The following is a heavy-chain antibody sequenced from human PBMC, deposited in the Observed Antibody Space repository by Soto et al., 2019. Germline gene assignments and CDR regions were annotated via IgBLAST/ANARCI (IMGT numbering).Heavy chain of an antibody. Sequence: EVQVLESGGVLVQPGGSLRLSCAASGFTFSSNDMTWVRQAPGKGLEWVSTIDGSGATTYYEDFVEVRFTVSRDNSKIAVKVPMHNLGADDTALYYCATNSGWFDSWGQGTLVTVSS. CDR2: IDGSGATT. V-gene: IGHV3-23*01. D-gene: IGHD3-10*01. J-gene: IGHJ5*01. CDR3: ATNSGWFDS. CDR1: GFTFSSND.